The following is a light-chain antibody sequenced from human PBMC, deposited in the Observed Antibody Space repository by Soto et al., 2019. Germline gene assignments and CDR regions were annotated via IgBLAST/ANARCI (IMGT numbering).Light chain of an antibody. V-gene: IGKV3-11*01. CDR3: QQRSNWPPTWT. J-gene: IGKJ1*01. CDR1: QSVSSY. Sequence: EIVLTQSPATLSLSPGERATLSCRASQSVSSYLAWYQQKPGQAPRLLIYDASNRATGIPARFSGSGSGTDSPLTISILEPEDVAVYYCQQRSNWPPTWTFGQGTKVEIK. CDR2: DAS.